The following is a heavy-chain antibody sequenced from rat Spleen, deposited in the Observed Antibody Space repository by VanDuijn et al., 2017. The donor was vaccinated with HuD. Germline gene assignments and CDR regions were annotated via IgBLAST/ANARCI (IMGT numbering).Heavy chain of an antibody. Sequence: EVQLVESGGGLVQPGRSMKLSCAASGFTFSNYDMVWVRQAPAQGLKWVATISYDGSTPYYRDSVKGRFTISRDNAKSTQYLQMDSLRSEDTATYYCARHGGLRNWFAYWGQGTLVTVSS. CDR2: ISYDGSTP. J-gene: IGHJ3*01. V-gene: IGHV5-29*01. CDR1: GFTFSNYD. D-gene: IGHD1-11*01. CDR3: ARHGGLRNWFAY.